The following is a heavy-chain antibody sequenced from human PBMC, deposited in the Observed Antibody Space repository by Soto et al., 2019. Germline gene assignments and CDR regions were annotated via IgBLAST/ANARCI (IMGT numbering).Heavy chain of an antibody. J-gene: IGHJ4*02. Sequence: PSETLSLTCTVSGGSISSHYWNWIRQPPGKGLEWIGYIFYSGNPNYNPSLRSRVTISVDMSKNQFSLKLSSVTAADTAVYYCARQALTTVTTRYFDYWGQGTLVTVS. CDR3: ARQALTTVTTRYFDY. CDR1: GGSISSHY. V-gene: IGHV4-59*08. CDR2: IFYSGNP. D-gene: IGHD4-17*01.